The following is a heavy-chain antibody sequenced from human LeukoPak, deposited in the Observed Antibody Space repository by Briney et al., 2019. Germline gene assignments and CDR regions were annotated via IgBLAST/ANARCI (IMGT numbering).Heavy chain of an antibody. CDR2: IIPIFGTA. CDR3: ASHIPTGTTVYYYYYMDV. CDR1: GGTFSSYA. J-gene: IGHJ6*03. V-gene: IGHV1-69*13. D-gene: IGHD1-1*01. Sequence: SVKVSCKASGGTFSSYAISWVRQAPGQGLEWMGGIIPIFGTANYAQKFQGRVTITADESTSTAYMELSSLRSEDTAVYYCASHIPTGTTVYYYYYMDVWGKGTTVTVSS.